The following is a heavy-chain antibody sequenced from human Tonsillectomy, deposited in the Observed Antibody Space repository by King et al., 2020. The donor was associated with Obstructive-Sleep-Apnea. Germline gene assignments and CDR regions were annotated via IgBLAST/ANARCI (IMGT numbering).Heavy chain of an antibody. V-gene: IGHV3-11*06. D-gene: IGHD6-13*01. CDR1: GFTFSDNY. J-gene: IGHJ4*02. CDR2: IGSSNTYT. CDR3: ARDRIAAAGHFDY. Sequence: VQLVEAGGGLVKPGGSLRLCCAASGFTFSDNYMSWIRQAPGKGREWVSYIGSSNTYTNYSDSVKGRFNISRDNAKNSLYLQMNSLRAEDTAVYYCARDRIAAAGHFDYWGQGTLVTVSS.